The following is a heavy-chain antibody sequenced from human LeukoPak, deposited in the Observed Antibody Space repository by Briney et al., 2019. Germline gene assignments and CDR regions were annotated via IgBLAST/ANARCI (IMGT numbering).Heavy chain of an antibody. CDR2: ISGSGVI. CDR3: ARDSGTTGEVKFDP. J-gene: IGHJ5*02. Sequence: SETLSLTCTVSGGPITTYYLSCIRQSAGMGLEWIGRISGSGVITYNPSLKSRVILSLDTSNNHSSLKLISVTAAHTAVYYCARDSGTTGEVKFDPWGQGMLVTVSS. CDR1: GGPITTYY. V-gene: IGHV4-4*07. D-gene: IGHD3-10*01.